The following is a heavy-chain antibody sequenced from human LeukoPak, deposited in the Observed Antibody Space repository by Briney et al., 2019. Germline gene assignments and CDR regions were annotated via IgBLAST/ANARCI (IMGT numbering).Heavy chain of an antibody. CDR2: IYSGGST. CDR3: ARGEEHYYDSSGYFDY. D-gene: IGHD3-22*01. Sequence: GGSLRLSCAASGFTFSSYAMSWVRQAPGKGLEWVSVIYSGGSTYYADSVKGRFTISRDNSKNTLYLQMNSLRAEDTAVYYCARGEEHYYDSSGYFDYWGQGTLVTVSS. V-gene: IGHV3-53*01. J-gene: IGHJ4*02. CDR1: GFTFSSYA.